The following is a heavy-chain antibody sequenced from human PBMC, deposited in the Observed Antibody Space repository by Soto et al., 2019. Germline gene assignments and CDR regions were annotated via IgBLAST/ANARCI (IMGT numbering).Heavy chain of an antibody. Sequence: QVQLVESGGGVVQPGRSLRLSCAASGFTFSSYGMHWVRQAPGKGLEWVAVIWYDGSNKYYADSVKGRFTISRDNSKNTLYLQMNSLRAGDTAVYYCAREGIAAAARGCMDVWGQGTTVTVSS. CDR3: AREGIAAAARGCMDV. CDR2: IWYDGSNK. V-gene: IGHV3-33*01. D-gene: IGHD6-13*01. J-gene: IGHJ6*02. CDR1: GFTFSSYG.